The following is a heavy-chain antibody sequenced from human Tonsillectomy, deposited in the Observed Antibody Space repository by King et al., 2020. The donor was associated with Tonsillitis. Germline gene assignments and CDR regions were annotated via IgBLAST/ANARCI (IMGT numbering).Heavy chain of an antibody. Sequence: VQLQQWGAGLLKPSETLSLTCAVYGGSFSGYYWSWIRQPPGKGLEWIGEINHSGSTNYNPSLKSRVTISVDTSKNQFSLKLSSVTAADTAVYYCPTKPAESSTSLSWFDPWGQGTLVTVSS. V-gene: IGHV4-34*01. CDR1: GGSFSGYY. D-gene: IGHD2-2*01. CDR3: PTKPAESSTSLSWFDP. CDR2: INHSGST. J-gene: IGHJ5*02.